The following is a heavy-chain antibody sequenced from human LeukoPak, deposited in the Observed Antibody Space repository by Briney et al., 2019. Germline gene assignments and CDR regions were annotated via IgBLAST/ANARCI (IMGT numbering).Heavy chain of an antibody. CDR1: GFTFSSYA. CDR2: ISYDGSNK. J-gene: IGHJ6*04. Sequence: GESLRLSCAASGFTFSSYAMHWVRQAPGKGLERVAVISYDGSNKYYADSVKGRFTISRDNSKNTLYLQMNSLRAEDTAVYYCARDRAYGSGSYSNYYYYYGMDVWGKGTTVTVSS. CDR3: ARDRAYGSGSYSNYYYYYGMDV. V-gene: IGHV3-30*04. D-gene: IGHD3-10*01.